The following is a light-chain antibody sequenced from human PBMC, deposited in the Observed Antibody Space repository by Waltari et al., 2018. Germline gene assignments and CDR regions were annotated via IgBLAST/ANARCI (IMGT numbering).Light chain of an antibody. CDR2: AVS. Sequence: QSALTQPASVSGSPGQSITISCTGTRSDVGHYKRVPWYQQHPGKAPKLMIYAVSKRPSGVSDRFSGSKSGDMASLTISGLQPEDEAEYFCSSYAGSSKGVFGGGTKVTVL. J-gene: IGLJ2*01. CDR3: SSYAGSSKGV. V-gene: IGLV2-23*02. CDR1: RSDVGHYKR.